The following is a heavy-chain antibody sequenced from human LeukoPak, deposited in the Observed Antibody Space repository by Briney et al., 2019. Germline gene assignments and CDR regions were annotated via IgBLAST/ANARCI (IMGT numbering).Heavy chain of an antibody. Sequence: GGSLRVSCAASGFTFRTHEMHWLHPATGKGLEWVSSIGTVVDTNYSGSVKCRFTSSRENAQYSLYLQMDSLRAGDTAVYYCARGLMIGADWTRGAFDVWGQGTMVTVSS. V-gene: IGHV3-13*01. CDR3: ARGLMIGADWTRGAFDV. J-gene: IGHJ3*01. D-gene: IGHD1-26*01. CDR2: IGTVVDT. CDR1: GFTFRTHE.